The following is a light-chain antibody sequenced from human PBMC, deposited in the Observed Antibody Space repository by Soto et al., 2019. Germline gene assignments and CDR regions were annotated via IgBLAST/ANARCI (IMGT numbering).Light chain of an antibody. J-gene: IGKJ3*01. CDR1: QSVSSY. CDR2: DAS. V-gene: IGKV3-11*01. CDR3: QQYNNWPPFT. Sequence: EIVLTQSPATLSLSPGERATLSCRASQSVSSYLAWYQQKPGQAPRLPIYDASNRATGIPARFSGSGSGTDFTLTISSLEPEDFAVYYCQQYNNWPPFTFGPGTKVDIK.